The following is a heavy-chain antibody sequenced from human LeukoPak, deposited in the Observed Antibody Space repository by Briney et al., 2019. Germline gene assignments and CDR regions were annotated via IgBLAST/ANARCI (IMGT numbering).Heavy chain of an antibody. J-gene: IGHJ4*02. D-gene: IGHD4-17*01. CDR1: GFKFSSNS. V-gene: IGHV3-21*01. CDR2: ISTSSSYI. Sequence: GGSLRLSCAASGFKFSSNSMNWVRQAPGKGLEWVSFISTSSSYIYYADSVKGRFTISRDNFKNTLYLQMNTLRAEDTAVYYCAKDLTTVTTQGDYWGQGTLVTVSS. CDR3: AKDLTTVTTQGDY.